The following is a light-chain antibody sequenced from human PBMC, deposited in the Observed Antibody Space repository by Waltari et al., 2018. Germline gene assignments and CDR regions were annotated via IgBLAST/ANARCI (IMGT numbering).Light chain of an antibody. Sequence: QSALTQSASVSGSPGQSITISCTGTSSDVGGYHYVSWYQRHPGKAPNRMIYDVSNRPSGVSNRVSGAKSGNTASLTISGLQAEDEADYYCRSYTSSSLVFGGGTKLTVL. CDR2: DVS. CDR1: SSDVGGYHY. J-gene: IGLJ2*01. V-gene: IGLV2-14*01. CDR3: RSYTSSSLV.